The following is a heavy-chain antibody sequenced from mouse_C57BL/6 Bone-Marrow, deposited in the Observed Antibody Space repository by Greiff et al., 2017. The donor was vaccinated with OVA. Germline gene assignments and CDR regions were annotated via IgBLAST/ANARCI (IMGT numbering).Heavy chain of an antibody. CDR3: AYYYGSSFLYAMDY. J-gene: IGHJ4*01. CDR2: IYPGSGNT. D-gene: IGHD1-1*01. CDR1: GYTFTDYY. V-gene: IGHV1-76*01. Sequence: VQVVESGAELVRPGASVKLSCKASGYTFTDYYINWVKQRPGQGLEWIARIYPGSGNTYYNEKFKGKATLTAEKSSSTAYMQLSGLTSEDSAVYFCAYYYGSSFLYAMDYWGQGTSVTVSS.